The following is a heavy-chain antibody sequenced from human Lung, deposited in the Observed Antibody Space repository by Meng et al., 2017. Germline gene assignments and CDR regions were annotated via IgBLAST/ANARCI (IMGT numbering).Heavy chain of an antibody. CDR2: IYHGGET. V-gene: IGHV4/OR15-8*02. CDR3: ASWIYSCGWQ. CDR1: GGSIGSMDW. J-gene: IGHJ4*02. D-gene: IGHD6-19*01. Sequence: SGTGLVSASGALVLTGVLHGGSIGSMDWWSWVRQPPGKGLEWIGEIYHGGETNYNPSLKCRVTIAIDRSKNQFSLKLSSVTAADTAVYYCASWIYSCGWQWGQGTLVTVSS.